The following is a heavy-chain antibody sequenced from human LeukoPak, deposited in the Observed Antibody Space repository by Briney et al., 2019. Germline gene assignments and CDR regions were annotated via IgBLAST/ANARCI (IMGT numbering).Heavy chain of an antibody. CDR1: GFTFRNYG. V-gene: IGHV3-74*01. CDR3: AREYQSEPRFAP. D-gene: IGHD2-2*01. CDR2: INSDGSSI. Sequence: GGSLRLSCAASGFTFRNYGMHWLRQAPGKGLVWVSRINSDGSSISYADSVKGRFTISRDNAKNTLYLQMDSLRAEDTAIYYRAREYQSEPRFAPWGQGPLVIVSS. J-gene: IGHJ5*02.